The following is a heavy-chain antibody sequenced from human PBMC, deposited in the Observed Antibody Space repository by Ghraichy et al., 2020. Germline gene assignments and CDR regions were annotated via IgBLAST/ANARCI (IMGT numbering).Heavy chain of an antibody. D-gene: IGHD2-8*01. CDR1: GFSFDDFG. Sequence: GESLNISCAASGFSFDDFGMNWVRQVQGKGLEWVSSINWNGGIISYADSVKGRFITSRDNAKNSLYLEMNSLRDDDTALYYCARAYTLMDASWFDPWGQGTLVPVSS. V-gene: IGHV3-20*04. CDR2: INWNGGII. CDR3: ARAYTLMDASWFDP. J-gene: IGHJ5*02.